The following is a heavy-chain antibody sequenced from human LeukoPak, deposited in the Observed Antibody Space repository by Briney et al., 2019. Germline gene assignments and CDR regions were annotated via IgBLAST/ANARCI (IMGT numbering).Heavy chain of an antibody. J-gene: IGHJ5*02. V-gene: IGHV3-23*01. CDR1: GFTFSSYA. CDR3: AKDLGMNYDILTGYANWFDP. D-gene: IGHD3-9*01. Sequence: PGGSLRLSCAASGFTFSSYAMSWVRQAPGKGLEWVSAISGSGGSTYYADSVKGRFTISRDNSKNTLYLQMNSLRAEDTAVYYCAKDLGMNYDILTGYANWFDPWGQGTLVTVSS. CDR2: ISGSGGST.